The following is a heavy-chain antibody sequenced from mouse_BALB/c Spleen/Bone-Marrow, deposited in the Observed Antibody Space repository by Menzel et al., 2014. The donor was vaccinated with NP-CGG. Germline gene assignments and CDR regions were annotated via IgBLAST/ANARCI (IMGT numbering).Heavy chain of an antibody. J-gene: IGHJ2*01. CDR1: GYTFTSFY. CDR3: TRGSYGSSQYYFDY. V-gene: IGHV1S81*02. Sequence: QVHLQQSGAEPVKPGASVKLSCKASGYTFTSFYMYWVKQRPGQGLEWIGGINPSNGGTNFNEKFKSKATLTLDKSSSTAYMQLSSLTSEDSAVYYCTRGSYGSSQYYFDYWGQGTTLTVSS. CDR2: INPSNGGT. D-gene: IGHD1-1*01.